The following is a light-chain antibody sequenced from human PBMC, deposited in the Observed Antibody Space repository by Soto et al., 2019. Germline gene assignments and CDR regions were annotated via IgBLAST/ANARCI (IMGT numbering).Light chain of an antibody. CDR3: QQRSNWLRT. J-gene: IGKJ4*01. CDR1: QSVTRY. CDR2: EAS. V-gene: IGKV3-11*01. Sequence: EIVLTQSPGTLSLSPGERATLSCRASQSVTRYLAWYQQKPGQAPRLVIYEASNRATGIPARFSGSGSGTDFTLTISSLEPEDFAVYYCQQRSNWLRTFGGGTKVDIK.